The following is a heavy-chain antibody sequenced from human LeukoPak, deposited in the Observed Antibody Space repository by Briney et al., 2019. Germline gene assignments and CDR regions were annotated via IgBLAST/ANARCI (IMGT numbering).Heavy chain of an antibody. J-gene: IGHJ4*02. CDR1: GGSISSSNW. V-gene: IGHV4-4*02. CDR2: IYHSGST. CDR3: ARARYSSSPGGMDY. D-gene: IGHD6-13*01. Sequence: PSETLSLTCAVSGGSISSSNWWSWVRQPPGKGLEWIGEIYHSGSTNYNPSLKSRVTISVDKSKNQFSLKLSSVTAADTAVYYCARARYSSSPGGMDYWGQGTLATVSS.